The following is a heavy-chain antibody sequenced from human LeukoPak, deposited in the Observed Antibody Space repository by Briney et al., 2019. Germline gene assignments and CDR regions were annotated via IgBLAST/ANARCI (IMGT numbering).Heavy chain of an antibody. D-gene: IGHD6-19*01. Sequence: PGGSLRLSCAASEFTFLSYAVSWVRQVPGEGLEWASGISAGGGSAYYADSVKGRFTISRDNSKNTLYLQMNSLRAEDTAVYYCAKMPVSYSSGWTTFDYWGRGTLVTVSS. V-gene: IGHV3-23*01. J-gene: IGHJ4*02. CDR1: EFTFLSYA. CDR3: AKMPVSYSSGWTTFDY. CDR2: ISAGGGSA.